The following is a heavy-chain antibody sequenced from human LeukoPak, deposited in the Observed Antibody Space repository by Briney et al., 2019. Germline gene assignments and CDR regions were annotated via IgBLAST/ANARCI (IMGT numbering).Heavy chain of an antibody. V-gene: IGHV3-23*01. J-gene: IGHJ4*02. Sequence: GGSLRLSCEASGFTLSRYAMIWVRQAPEKGLEWVSAITGSGGGTQYADSVKGRFTISRDNSKNTLYLQMNSLRAEDTAVYYCAKDLDIYGDSYYFDYWGQGTLVTVSS. CDR1: GFTLSRYA. CDR2: ITGSGGGT. CDR3: AKDLDIYGDSYYFDY. D-gene: IGHD4-17*01.